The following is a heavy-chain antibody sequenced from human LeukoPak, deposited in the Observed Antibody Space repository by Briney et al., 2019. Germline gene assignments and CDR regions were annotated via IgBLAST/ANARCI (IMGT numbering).Heavy chain of an antibody. CDR1: GGSISSYY. D-gene: IGHD4-23*01. CDR3: AGTIPIDYGGNSDAFDI. J-gene: IGHJ3*02. CDR2: IYTSGST. V-gene: IGHV4-4*07. Sequence: PSETLSLTCTVSGGSISSYYWSWIRQPPGKGLEWIGRIYTSGSTNYNPSLKSRVTMSVDTSKNQFSLKLSSVTAADTAVYYCAGTIPIDYGGNSDAFDIWGQGTMVTVSS.